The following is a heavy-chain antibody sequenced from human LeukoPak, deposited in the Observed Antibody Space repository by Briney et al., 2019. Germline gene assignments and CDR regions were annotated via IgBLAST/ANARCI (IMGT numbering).Heavy chain of an antibody. CDR2: IYTSGST. CDR3: ARDDPARIGATLDN. V-gene: IGHV4-4*07. CDR1: GGSINNYF. Sequence: PSETLSLTCTVSGGSINNYFWSWVRQPVGEGLEWIGRIYTSGSTNYNPSLRSRVTISVDMSKNQFSLKLSSVTAADTAVYYCARDDPARIGATLDNWGQG. D-gene: IGHD2-15*01. J-gene: IGHJ4*02.